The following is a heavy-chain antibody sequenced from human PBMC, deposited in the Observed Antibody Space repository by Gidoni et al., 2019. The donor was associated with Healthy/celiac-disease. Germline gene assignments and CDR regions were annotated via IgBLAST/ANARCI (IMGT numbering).Heavy chain of an antibody. D-gene: IGHD4-17*01. Sequence: QVQLQESGPGLVKPSETLSLTCTVSGGSISSYYWSWIRQPAGKGLEWIGRIYTSGSTNYNPSLKSRVTMSVDTSKNQFSLKLSSVTAADTAVYYCARVIHSGDYGYYYYYMDVWGKGTTVTVSS. J-gene: IGHJ6*03. CDR1: GGSISSYY. V-gene: IGHV4-4*07. CDR2: IYTSGST. CDR3: ARVIHSGDYGYYYYYMDV.